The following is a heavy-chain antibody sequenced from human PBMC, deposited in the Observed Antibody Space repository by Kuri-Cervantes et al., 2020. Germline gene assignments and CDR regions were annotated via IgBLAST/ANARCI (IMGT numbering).Heavy chain of an antibody. CDR3: ARGCSSTSCYALFDY. Sequence: GGSLRLSCAASGFTFSSYAMSWVRQAPGKGLEWVSAISGSGGSTYYADSAKGRFTISRDNSKNTLYLQMNSLRAEDTAVYYCARGCSSTSCYALFDYWGQGTLVTVSS. CDR1: GFTFSSYA. J-gene: IGHJ4*02. D-gene: IGHD2-2*01. V-gene: IGHV3-23*01. CDR2: ISGSGGST.